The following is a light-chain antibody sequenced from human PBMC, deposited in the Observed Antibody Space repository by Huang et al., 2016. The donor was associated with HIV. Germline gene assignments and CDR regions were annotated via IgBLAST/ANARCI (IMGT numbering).Light chain of an antibody. J-gene: IGKJ4*01. V-gene: IGKV3-15*01. Sequence: IVMTQSPATLSVSPGERVPVSCRANRSVSSNLAWSQQRPGQAPRLLIYGSSTSAPGIPARFSGSGSGTDFSLTISSLQSEDFALYYCQQYNNWLLSFGGGTRVDI. CDR2: GSS. CDR3: QQYNNWLLS. CDR1: RSVSSN.